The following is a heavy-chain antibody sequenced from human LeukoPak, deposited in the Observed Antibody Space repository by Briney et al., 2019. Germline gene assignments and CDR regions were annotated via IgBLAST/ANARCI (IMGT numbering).Heavy chain of an antibody. V-gene: IGHV3-30*18. J-gene: IGHJ4*02. CDR3: AKLQLWIY. CDR1: GFTFSSYG. Sequence: PGRSLRLSCAASGFTFSSYGMHWVRQAPGKGLEWVAVISYDGSNKYYADSVKGRFTISRDNSKNTLYLQMNSLRAEDTAVYYCAKLQLWIYWGQGTLVTVSS. CDR2: ISYDGSNK. D-gene: IGHD5-18*01.